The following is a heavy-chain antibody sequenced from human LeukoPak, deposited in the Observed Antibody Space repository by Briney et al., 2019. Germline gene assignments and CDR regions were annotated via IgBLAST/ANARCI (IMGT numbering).Heavy chain of an antibody. Sequence: GASVSVSCKASGGTFSSYAIIWVRQTPGQGLEWMGRNIPILGVPKYAQKFQGRVTITADKSTSTVYMELSSVRSEDTAVYYCARTSYGGFGDLLHHWGQGTLVTVSS. D-gene: IGHD3-10*01. CDR1: GGTFSSYA. V-gene: IGHV1-69*04. CDR2: NIPILGVP. CDR3: ARTSYGGFGDLLHH. J-gene: IGHJ4*02.